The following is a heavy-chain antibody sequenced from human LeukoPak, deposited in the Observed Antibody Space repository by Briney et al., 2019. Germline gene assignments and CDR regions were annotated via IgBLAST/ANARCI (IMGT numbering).Heavy chain of an antibody. Sequence: SETLSLTCTVSGGSISSSSYYWGWIRQPPGKGLEWIGSIYYSGSTYYNPSLKSRVTISVDTSKNQFSLKLSSVTAADTAVYYCARAYSSSWPATGNFDYWGQGTLVTVSS. CDR2: IYYSGST. CDR3: ARAYSSSWPATGNFDY. J-gene: IGHJ4*02. CDR1: GGSISSSSYY. V-gene: IGHV4-39*01. D-gene: IGHD6-13*01.